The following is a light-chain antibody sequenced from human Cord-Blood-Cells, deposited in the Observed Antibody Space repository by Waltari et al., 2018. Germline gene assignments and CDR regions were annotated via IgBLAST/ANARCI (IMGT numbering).Light chain of an antibody. CDR3: QSYDSSLSGVV. Sequence: QSVLTQPPSVSGAPGQRVTISCTGRSSNTGAGSDVHWYQQLPGTAHKLLTYGNSNRPSGVPDRFSGSKSGTSASLAITGLQAEDEADYYCQSYDSSLSGVVFGGGTKLTVL. V-gene: IGLV1-40*01. CDR1: SSNTGAGSD. CDR2: GNS. J-gene: IGLJ2*01.